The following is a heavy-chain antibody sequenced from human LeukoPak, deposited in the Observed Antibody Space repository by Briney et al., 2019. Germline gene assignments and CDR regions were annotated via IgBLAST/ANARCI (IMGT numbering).Heavy chain of an antibody. V-gene: IGHV3-11*04. CDR1: GFTFSDYY. J-gene: IGHJ5*02. CDR2: ISSSGSTI. CDR3: ARGSRFLEWLSPFDP. Sequence: PGGSLRLSCAASGFTFSDYYMSWIRQAPGKGLEWVSYISSSGSTIYYADSVKGRFTISRDNAKNSLYLQMNSLRAEDTAVYYCARGSRFLEWLSPFDPWGQGTLVTVSS. D-gene: IGHD3-3*01.